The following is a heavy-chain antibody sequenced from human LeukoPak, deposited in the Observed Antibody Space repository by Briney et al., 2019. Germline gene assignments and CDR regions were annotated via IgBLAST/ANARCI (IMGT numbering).Heavy chain of an antibody. CDR3: GRDLNWGAFDI. V-gene: IGHV3-23*01. CDR1: GFTFSSYA. D-gene: IGHD7-27*01. J-gene: IGHJ3*02. CDR2: IRANGETT. Sequence: GGSLRLSCAASGFTFSSYAMHWVRQAPGKGLEWVSGIRANGETTYYADSVRGRFTISRDNSRSMVWLQMNSLTAEDTAMYYCGRDLNWGAFDIRGLGTLVTVSS.